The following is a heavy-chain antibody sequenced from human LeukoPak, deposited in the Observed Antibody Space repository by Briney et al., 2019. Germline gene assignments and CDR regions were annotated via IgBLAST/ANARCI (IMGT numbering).Heavy chain of an antibody. J-gene: IGHJ3*02. Sequence: GESLKISCKGSGYNFTSYWIGWVRQMPGKGLEWMGIIYPGDSDTRYSPSFQGQVTISADKSISTAYLQWSSLKALDTAMYYCARNPSYGSGLEDAFDIWGQGTMVTVSS. CDR3: ARNPSYGSGLEDAFDI. CDR1: GYNFTSYW. CDR2: IYPGDSDT. D-gene: IGHD3-10*01. V-gene: IGHV5-51*01.